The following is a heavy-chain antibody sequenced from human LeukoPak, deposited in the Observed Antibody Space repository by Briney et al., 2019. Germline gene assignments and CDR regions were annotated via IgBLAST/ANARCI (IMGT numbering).Heavy chain of an antibody. V-gene: IGHV5-51*01. J-gene: IGHJ4*02. Sequence: GSLKISCKGSGYSFTSYWIGWVRQMPGKGLEWMGIIYPGDSDTRYSPSFQGQITISADKSISTAYLQWSSLKASDTAMYYCAILGYDFCVAYCGQGTLVTVSS. CDR1: GYSFTSYW. D-gene: IGHD3-3*01. CDR3: AILGYDFCVAY. CDR2: IYPGDSDT.